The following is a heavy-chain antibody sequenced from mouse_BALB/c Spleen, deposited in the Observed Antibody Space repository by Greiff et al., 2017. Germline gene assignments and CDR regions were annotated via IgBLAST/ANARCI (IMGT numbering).Heavy chain of an antibody. V-gene: IGHV1-54*01. CDR3: ARYAYYGNYDAMDY. D-gene: IGHD2-10*01. Sequence: QVQLQQSGAELVRPGTSVKVSCKASGYAFTNYLIEWVKQRPGQGLEWIGVINPGSGGTNYNEKFKGKATLTADKSSSTAYMQLSSLTSDDSAVYFCARYAYYGNYDAMDYWGQGTSVTVSS. CDR1: GYAFTNYL. J-gene: IGHJ4*01. CDR2: INPGSGGT.